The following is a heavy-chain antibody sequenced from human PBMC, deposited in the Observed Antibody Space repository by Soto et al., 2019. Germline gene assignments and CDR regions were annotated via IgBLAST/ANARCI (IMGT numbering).Heavy chain of an antibody. D-gene: IGHD6-13*01. CDR3: ARDLPGGQQIHNDAFDI. V-gene: IGHV1-69*04. J-gene: IGHJ3*02. CDR2: IIPILGIA. Sequence: SVKVSCKASGGTFSSYTISWVRQAPGQGLEWMGRIIPILGIANYAQKFQGRVTITADKSTSTAYMELSSLRSEDTAVYYCARDLPGGQQIHNDAFDIWGQGTMVTVSS. CDR1: GGTFSSYT.